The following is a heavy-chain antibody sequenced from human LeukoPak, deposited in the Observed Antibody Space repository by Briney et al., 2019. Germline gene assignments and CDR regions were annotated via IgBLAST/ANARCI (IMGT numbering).Heavy chain of an antibody. D-gene: IGHD3-10*01. J-gene: IGHJ4*02. CDR1: GYTFTGYY. V-gene: IGHV1-2*02. CDR2: INPNSGGT. Sequence: ASVKVSCKASGYTFTGYYMHWMRQAPGQGLEWMGWINPNSGGTNYAQKFQGRVTMTRDTSISTAYMELSRLRSDDTAVYYCARGVVLLWFGENDYWGQGTLVTVSS. CDR3: ARGVVLLWFGENDY.